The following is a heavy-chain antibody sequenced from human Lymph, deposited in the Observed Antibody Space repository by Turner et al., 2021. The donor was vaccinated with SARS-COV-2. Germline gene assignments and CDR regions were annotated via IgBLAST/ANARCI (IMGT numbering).Heavy chain of an antibody. V-gene: IGHV3-23*01. J-gene: IGHJ4*02. Sequence: EVPLLESGGGLGHPRGSLSLSWAVFGLPFRSYAMSWVRQAPGKGLEWVSTMCGSGSSKYYADSVKGRFTISRDNSKNTLYLQMNSLRAEDTAVYYCAKNEMAMIVVVITLFDYWGQGTLVTVSS. D-gene: IGHD3-22*01. CDR1: GLPFRSYA. CDR3: AKNEMAMIVVVITLFDY. CDR2: MCGSGSSK.